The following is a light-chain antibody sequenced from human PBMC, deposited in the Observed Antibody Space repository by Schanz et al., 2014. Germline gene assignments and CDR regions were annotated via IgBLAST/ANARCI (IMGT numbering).Light chain of an antibody. CDR1: QSVSSN. Sequence: EIVMTQSPATLSVSPGERATLSCRANQSVSSNLAWYQQKPGQAPRLLIHGASSRATGIPDRFSGSGSGTDFTLTISRLEPEDFATYYCLQHNDFPLTFGGGTKVEIK. J-gene: IGKJ4*01. CDR2: GAS. CDR3: LQHNDFPLT. V-gene: IGKV3D-15*01.